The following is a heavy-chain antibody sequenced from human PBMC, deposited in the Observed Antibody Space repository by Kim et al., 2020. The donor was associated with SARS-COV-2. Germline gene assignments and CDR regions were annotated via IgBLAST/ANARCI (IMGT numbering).Heavy chain of an antibody. D-gene: IGHD2-8*01. V-gene: IGHV3-23*01. CDR2: ISGSGGST. CDR3: AKDQLYPSSLYYYYGMDV. CDR1: GFTFSSYA. Sequence: GGSLRLSCAASGFTFSSYAMSWVRQAPGKGLEWVSAISGSGGSTYYADSVKGRFTISRDNSKNTLYLQMNSLRAEDTAVYYCAKDQLYPSSLYYYYGMDVWGQGTTVTVSS. J-gene: IGHJ6*02.